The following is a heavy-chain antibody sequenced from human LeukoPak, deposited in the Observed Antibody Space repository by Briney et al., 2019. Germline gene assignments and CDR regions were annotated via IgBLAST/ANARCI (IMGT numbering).Heavy chain of an antibody. CDR3: AITKISSSSLDY. CDR2: MSPNSGNT. J-gene: IGHJ4*02. V-gene: IGHV1-8*01. CDR1: GYTFTSYG. Sequence: GASVKVSCKASGYTFTSYGINWVRQATGQGLEWMGWMSPNSGNTSYAQEFQGRVSMTSDISITTAYMELSGLRSDDTAVYFCAITKISSSSLDYWGQGTLVTVSS. D-gene: IGHD6-6*01.